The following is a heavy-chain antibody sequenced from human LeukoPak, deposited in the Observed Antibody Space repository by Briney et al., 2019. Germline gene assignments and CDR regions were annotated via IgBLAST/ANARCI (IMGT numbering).Heavy chain of an antibody. CDR2: ISGDGGST. V-gene: IGHV3-43*02. J-gene: IGHJ4*02. CDR1: GFTFNRYP. D-gene: IGHD2-15*01. CDR3: AKDMGILVVVAAFDY. Sequence: PGGSLRLSCSASGFTFNRYPMHWVRQAPGKGLEWVSLISGDGGSTYYADSVKGRFTISRDNSKNSLYLQMNSLRTEDTALYYCAKDMGILVVVAAFDYWGQGTLVTVSS.